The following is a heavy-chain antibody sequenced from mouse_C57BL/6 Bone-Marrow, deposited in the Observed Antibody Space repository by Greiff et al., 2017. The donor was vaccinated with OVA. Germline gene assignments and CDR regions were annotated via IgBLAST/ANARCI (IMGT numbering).Heavy chain of an antibody. CDR3: TTFDYDVGFAY. CDR2: IEPENGDT. V-gene: IGHV14-4*01. J-gene: IGHJ3*01. Sequence: VQLQQSGAELVRPGASVKLSCTASGFNIKDDYMHWVKQRPEQGLEWIGWIEPENGDTEYASKFQGKATITADTSSNTAYLQLSSLTSEDTAVYYCTTFDYDVGFAYWGQGTLVTVSA. D-gene: IGHD2-4*01. CDR1: GFNIKDDY.